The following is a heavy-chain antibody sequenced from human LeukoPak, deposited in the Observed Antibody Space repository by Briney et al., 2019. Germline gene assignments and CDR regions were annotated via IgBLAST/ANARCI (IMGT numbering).Heavy chain of an antibody. CDR1: GGSISSSGYY. J-gene: IGHJ4*02. CDR2: IYYSGST. Sequence: SETLSLTCTVSGGSISSSGYYWGWIRQPPGKGLEWIGSIYYSGSTYHNPSLKSRVTISVDTSKNQFSLKLSSVTAADTAVYYCARLSASSPEFDYWGQGTLVTVSS. V-gene: IGHV4-39*01. CDR3: ARLSASSPEFDY. D-gene: IGHD1-14*01.